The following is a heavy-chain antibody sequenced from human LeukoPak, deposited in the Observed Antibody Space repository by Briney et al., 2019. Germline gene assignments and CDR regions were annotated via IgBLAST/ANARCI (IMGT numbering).Heavy chain of an antibody. CDR1: GFTVSSNY. D-gene: IGHD3-22*01. CDR2: IKEDGSEK. Sequence: PGGSLRLSCAASGFTVSSNYMSWVRQAPGKGLEWVANIKEDGSEKYYVDSAKGRFTISRDNAKNSLYLQMNSLRAEDTAVYYCARDSVHGYYDSSGYSALFDFWGQGTLVTVSS. J-gene: IGHJ4*02. V-gene: IGHV3-7*01. CDR3: ARDSVHGYYDSSGYSALFDF.